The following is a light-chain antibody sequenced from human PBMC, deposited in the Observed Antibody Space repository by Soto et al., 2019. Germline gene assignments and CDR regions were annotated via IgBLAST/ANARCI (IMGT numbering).Light chain of an antibody. V-gene: IGKV1-39*01. Sequence: DLQMTQSPSSLYASVGDRVTITCRARQSISSYLNWYQQKPGKAPKLLNYAASSLQSGVPSRFSCSGSGTAFTHTISSLQPEDFATYYCQQSYSTPRTFGQGTKVEIK. J-gene: IGKJ1*01. CDR1: QSISSY. CDR2: AAS. CDR3: QQSYSTPRT.